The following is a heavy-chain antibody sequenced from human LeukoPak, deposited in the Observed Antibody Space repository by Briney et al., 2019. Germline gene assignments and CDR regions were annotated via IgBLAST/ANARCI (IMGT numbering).Heavy chain of an antibody. CDR3: AKLESSSGWYGGFDC. V-gene: IGHV3-23*01. CDR1: GFTFSSHA. Sequence: GGSLRLSCAASGFTFSSHAMNWVRQAPGKGLEWVSAISGSGGSTYYADSVKGRFTISRGNSKNTLYLQMNSLRAEDTAVYYCAKLESSSGWYGGFDCWGQGTLVTVSS. D-gene: IGHD6-19*01. J-gene: IGHJ4*02. CDR2: ISGSGGST.